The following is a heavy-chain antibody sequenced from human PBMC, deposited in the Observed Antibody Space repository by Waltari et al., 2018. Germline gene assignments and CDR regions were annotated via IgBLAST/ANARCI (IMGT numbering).Heavy chain of an antibody. CDR2: ISNDGNNK. D-gene: IGHD5-12*01. CDR3: VKYSGFDYFFDY. CDR1: GFIFSNCN. J-gene: IGHJ4*02. Sequence: QMQLVESGGGVVQPGRSLRLPCAASGFIFSNCNMHWVRQAPGQGLELVAGISNDGNNKCYADSVKTRFTVSRENSKNTLYLQINSLRDDDTAVYYCVKYSGFDYFFDYWGQGTLVTVSS. V-gene: IGHV3-30*18.